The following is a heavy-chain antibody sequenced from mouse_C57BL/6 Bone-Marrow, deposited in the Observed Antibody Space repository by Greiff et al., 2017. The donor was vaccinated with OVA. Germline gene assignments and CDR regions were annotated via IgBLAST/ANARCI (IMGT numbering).Heavy chain of an antibody. J-gene: IGHJ1*03. Sequence: EVQVVESGGGLVKPGGSLKLSCAASGFTFSDYGMHWVRQAPEKGLEWVAYISSGSSTIYYADTVKGRFTISRDNAKNTLFLQMTSLRSEDTAMYYCARNPSSWYFDVWGTGTTVTVSS. CDR2: ISSGSSTI. CDR1: GFTFSDYG. V-gene: IGHV5-17*01. D-gene: IGHD6-1*01. CDR3: ARNPSSWYFDV.